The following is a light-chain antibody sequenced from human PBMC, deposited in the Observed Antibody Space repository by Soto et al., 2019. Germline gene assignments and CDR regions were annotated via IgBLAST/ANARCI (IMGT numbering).Light chain of an antibody. Sequence: QSALTQPASVSGSPGQSITISCTGTSSDVGGYNYVSWYQQHPGKAPKLMIYGVSNRPSGVSSRFSGSKSGNTASLTISGLQAEDEAYYYCSSYASGTTLVFGGGTKLTVL. CDR2: GVS. V-gene: IGLV2-14*01. CDR1: SSDVGGYNY. CDR3: SSYASGTTLV. J-gene: IGLJ3*02.